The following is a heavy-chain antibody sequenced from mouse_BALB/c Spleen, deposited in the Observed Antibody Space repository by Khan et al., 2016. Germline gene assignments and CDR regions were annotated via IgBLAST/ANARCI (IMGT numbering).Heavy chain of an antibody. D-gene: IGHD1-1*01. CDR1: GFNIKDTY. V-gene: IGHV14-3*02. Sequence: VRLQQSGAELVKPGASVKLSCTASGFNIKDTYMHWVKQRPEQGLEWIGRIDPANGNTKYDPKFQGKATITADTSSNTAYLQLSSLTSEDTAVYYCARSPFYYGNYYAMDDWGQGTSVTVSS. CDR3: ARSPFYYGNYYAMDD. J-gene: IGHJ4*01. CDR2: IDPANGNT.